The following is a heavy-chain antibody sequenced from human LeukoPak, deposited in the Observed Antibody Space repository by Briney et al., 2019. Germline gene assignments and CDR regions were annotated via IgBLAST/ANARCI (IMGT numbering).Heavy chain of an antibody. V-gene: IGHV4-39*07. D-gene: IGHD6-13*01. CDR1: GGSISSSSYY. CDR3: ALGYSRAAYFDY. Sequence: SETLSLTCTVSGGSISSSSYYWGWIRQPPGKGLEWIGSIYYSGSTYYNPSLKSRVTISVDTSKNQFSLKLSSVTAADTAVYYCALGYSRAAYFDYWGQGTLVTVSS. J-gene: IGHJ4*02. CDR2: IYYSGST.